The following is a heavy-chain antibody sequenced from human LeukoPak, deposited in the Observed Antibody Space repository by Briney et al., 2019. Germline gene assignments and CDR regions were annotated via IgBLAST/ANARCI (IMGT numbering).Heavy chain of an antibody. V-gene: IGHV3-74*01. J-gene: IGHJ5*02. CDR3: AIARGSAYCGGVCA. Sequence: GCLRLSCAASGFTFSSYWMHWVRPAPGKGLLWVSRINSDGSNTNYADSVKGRFTISRDNAKNTLYLQMNSLRPEDTAVYYCAIARGSAYCGGVCAWGQGTLVTVSS. D-gene: IGHD2-21*02. CDR2: INSDGSNT. CDR1: GFTFSSYW.